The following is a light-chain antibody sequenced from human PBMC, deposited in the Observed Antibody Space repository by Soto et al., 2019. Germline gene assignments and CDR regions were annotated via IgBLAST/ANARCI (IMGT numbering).Light chain of an antibody. CDR2: EVS. CDR3: SSYTSSITLFYV. CDR1: SSDVGGYNY. Sequence: QSALTQPASVSGSPGQSITISFTGTSSDVGGYNYVSWYQQHPGKAPKLIIYEVSNRPSGVSNRFSGSKSGNTASLTISGLQAEDEADYYCSSYTSSITLFYVFGTGTKVTVL. J-gene: IGLJ1*01. V-gene: IGLV2-14*01.